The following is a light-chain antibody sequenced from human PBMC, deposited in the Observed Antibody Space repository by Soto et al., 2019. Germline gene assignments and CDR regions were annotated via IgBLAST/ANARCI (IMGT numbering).Light chain of an antibody. CDR3: CSYTSSSTLI. J-gene: IGLJ2*01. V-gene: IGLV2-11*01. CDR1: SSDVGGYNY. CDR2: DVS. Sequence: QSALTQPRSASGSPGQSITISCTGTSSDVGGYNYVSWYQQHPAKAPKLIIFDVSKRPSGVPNRFSGSKSGNTASLTISGLRAEDEADYYCCSYTSSSTLIFGGGTKLTVL.